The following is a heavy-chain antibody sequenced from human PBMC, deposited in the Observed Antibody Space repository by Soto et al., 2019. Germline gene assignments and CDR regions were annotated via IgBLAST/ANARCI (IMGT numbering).Heavy chain of an antibody. J-gene: IGHJ4*02. Sequence: PGGSLGLSCSGSGFTFRDYYMSWIRQAPGKGLEWVSYISSSGNIIYYADSVKGRFTISRDNAKNSLYLQMNSLRAEDTAVYYCARDLGYYASDGYFDYWGQGTLVPVSS. CDR3: ARDLGYYASDGYFDY. CDR1: GFTFRDYY. CDR2: ISSSGNII. D-gene: IGHD3-22*01. V-gene: IGHV3-11*01.